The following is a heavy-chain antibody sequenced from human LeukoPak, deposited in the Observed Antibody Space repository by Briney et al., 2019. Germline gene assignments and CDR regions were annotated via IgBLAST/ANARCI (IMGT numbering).Heavy chain of an antibody. Sequence: ASVKVSCKASGYTFTTYYMHWVRQAPGQGLEWMGIINPSGGRTNYAQKFQGRVTMTRDMSTSTVYMELSSLRSEDTAVYYCARANNEVPVSSGTSYYYYYYMDVWGKGTTVTISS. D-gene: IGHD3-22*01. CDR3: ARANNEVPVSSGTSYYYYYYMDV. CDR1: GYTFTTYY. J-gene: IGHJ6*03. CDR2: INPSGGRT. V-gene: IGHV1-46*01.